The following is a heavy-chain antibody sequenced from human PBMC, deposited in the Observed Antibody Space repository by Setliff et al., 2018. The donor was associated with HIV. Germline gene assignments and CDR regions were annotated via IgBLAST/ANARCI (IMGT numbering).Heavy chain of an antibody. CDR1: GFCFSSYG. CDR2: IQYDGTYK. D-gene: IGHD2-15*01. Sequence: GGSLRLSCAASGFCFSSYGLHWVRQAPGKGLEWVAFIQYDGTYKYYADSGKGRFTISRDNSRTTMYLQMNSLRAEDTAVYYCAKRATATAPFDYWGQGTLVTVSS. V-gene: IGHV3-30*02. CDR3: AKRATATAPFDY. J-gene: IGHJ4*02.